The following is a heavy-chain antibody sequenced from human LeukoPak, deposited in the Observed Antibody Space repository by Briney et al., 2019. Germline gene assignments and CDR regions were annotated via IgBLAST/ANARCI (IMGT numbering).Heavy chain of an antibody. V-gene: IGHV3-30*02. Sequence: GGSLRLSCAASGFTFSSYGMHWVRQAPGKGLAWVAFIRYDGSNKYYADSVKGRFTISRDNSKNTLYLQMNSLRAEDTAVYYCARHAQWFGQFQYHFDYWGQGTLVTVSS. J-gene: IGHJ4*02. CDR2: IRYDGSNK. CDR1: GFTFSSYG. D-gene: IGHD3-10*01. CDR3: ARHAQWFGQFQYHFDY.